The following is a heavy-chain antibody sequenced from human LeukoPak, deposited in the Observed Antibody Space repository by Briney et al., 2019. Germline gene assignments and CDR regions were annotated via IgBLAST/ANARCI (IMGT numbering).Heavy chain of an antibody. D-gene: IGHD3-3*01. V-gene: IGHV3-30-3*01. CDR1: GFTFSSYA. J-gene: IGHJ4*02. CDR3: ARDKNDFWSGYYGELDY. CDR2: ISYDGSNK. Sequence: PGGSLRLSCAASGFTFSSYAMHWVRQAPGKGLEWVAVISYDGSNKYYADSVKGRFTISRDNSKNTLYLQMNSLRAEDTAVYYCARDKNDFWSGYYGELDYWGQGTLVTVSS.